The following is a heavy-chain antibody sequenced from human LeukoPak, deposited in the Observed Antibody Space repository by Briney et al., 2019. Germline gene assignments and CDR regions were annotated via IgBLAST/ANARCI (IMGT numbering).Heavy chain of an antibody. CDR2: INPSGGST. J-gene: IGHJ4*02. Sequence: ASVKVSCKASGYIFTNYYIHWVRQAPGQGLEWMGVINPSGGSTNYAQKFQGRVTMTRDMSTSTAYMELSSLRSEDTAVYYCARDRSTIFGVVTIDYWGQGTLVTVPS. CDR1: GYIFTNYY. D-gene: IGHD3-3*01. V-gene: IGHV1-46*01. CDR3: ARDRSTIFGVVTIDY.